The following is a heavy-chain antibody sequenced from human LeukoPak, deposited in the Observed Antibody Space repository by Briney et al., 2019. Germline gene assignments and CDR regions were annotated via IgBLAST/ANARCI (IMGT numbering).Heavy chain of an antibody. CDR2: ISSSGSTI. J-gene: IGHJ6*03. D-gene: IGHD4-23*01. CDR3: ARDGDTVLTRGYYYYMDV. Sequence: GGSLRLSCAASGFTFSDYYMSWIRQAPGKGLEWVSYISSSGSTIHYADSVKGRFAISRDNAKNSLYLQMDSLRAEDTALYYCARDGDTVLTRGYYYYMDVWGKGTTVTVSS. CDR1: GFTFSDYY. V-gene: IGHV3-11*04.